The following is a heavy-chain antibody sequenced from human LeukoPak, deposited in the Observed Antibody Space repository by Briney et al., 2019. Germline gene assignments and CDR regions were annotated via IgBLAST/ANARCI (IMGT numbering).Heavy chain of an antibody. CDR3: ARGAYCSSTSCYEGLYYYYGMDV. CDR1: GFTFSSYW. J-gene: IGHJ6*02. V-gene: IGHV3-33*08. Sequence: PGGSLRLSCAASGFTFSSYWMSWVRQAPGKGLEWVAVIWYDGSNKYYADSVKGRFTISRDNSKNTLYLQMNSLRAEDTAVYYCARGAYCSSTSCYEGLYYYYGMDVWGQGTTVTVSS. CDR2: IWYDGSNK. D-gene: IGHD2-2*01.